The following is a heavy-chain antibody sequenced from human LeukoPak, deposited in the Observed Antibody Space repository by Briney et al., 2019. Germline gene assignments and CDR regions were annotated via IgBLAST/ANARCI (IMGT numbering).Heavy chain of an antibody. Sequence: GGSLRLSCAASGFTFSSYAMSWVRQAPGKGLEWVSAISGSGGSTYYADSVKGRFTISRDNSKNTLYLQMNSLRAEDTAVYYCAKDGNTMVRGVGDFDYWGQGTLVTVSS. CDR2: ISGSGGST. CDR1: GFTFSSYA. J-gene: IGHJ4*02. D-gene: IGHD3-10*01. CDR3: AKDGNTMVRGVGDFDY. V-gene: IGHV3-23*01.